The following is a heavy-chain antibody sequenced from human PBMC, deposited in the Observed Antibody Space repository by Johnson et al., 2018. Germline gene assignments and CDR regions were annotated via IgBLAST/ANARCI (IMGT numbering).Heavy chain of an antibody. CDR2: INSDESST. V-gene: IGHV3-74*01. CDR1: GFTFSRYW. CDR3: ARGYYDFWTGSNYYMDV. J-gene: IGHJ6*03. Sequence: VQLQESGGGLVQPGGSLRLSCAASGFTFSRYWMHWVRQAPGKGLVWVSRINSDESSTSYADSVKGRFTISRDNAKNSLYLQMNSLRAEDTAVFYCARGYYDFWTGSNYYMDVWGKGTTVTVSS. D-gene: IGHD3-3*01.